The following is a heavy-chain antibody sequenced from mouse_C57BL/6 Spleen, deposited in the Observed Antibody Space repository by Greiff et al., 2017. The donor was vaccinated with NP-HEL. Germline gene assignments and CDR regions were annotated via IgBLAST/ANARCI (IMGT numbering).Heavy chain of an antibody. V-gene: IGHV1S81*02. Sequence: QVQLQQSGAELVNPGASVNLSCKASGYTLTSYWMHWVKQRPGQGLEWIGEINPSNGRTNYNEKFKSKATLTVDKSSSTAYMQLSSLTSEDSAVYYCSRLLINVDYWGQGTTLTVSS. CDR1: GYTLTSYW. J-gene: IGHJ2*01. D-gene: IGHD2-1*01. CDR2: INPSNGRT. CDR3: SRLLINVDY.